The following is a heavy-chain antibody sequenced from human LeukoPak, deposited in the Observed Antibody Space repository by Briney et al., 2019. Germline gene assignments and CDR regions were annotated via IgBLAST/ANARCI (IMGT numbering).Heavy chain of an antibody. CDR2: INHSGST. J-gene: IGHJ4*02. D-gene: IGHD3-3*01. Sequence: SETLSLTCAVYGGSFSGYYWSWIRQPPGKGREWIGEINHSGSTNYNPSLKSRVTISVDTSKNQFSLKLSSVTAADTAVYYCARAAPITIFGVVIRGGRALDYWGQGTLVTVSS. CDR3: ARAAPITIFGVVIRGGRALDY. CDR1: GGSFSGYY. V-gene: IGHV4-34*01.